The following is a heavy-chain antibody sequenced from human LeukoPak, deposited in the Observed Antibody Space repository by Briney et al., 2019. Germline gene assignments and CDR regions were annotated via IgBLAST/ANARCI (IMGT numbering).Heavy chain of an antibody. D-gene: IGHD3-10*01. CDR3: ASFVLIMVRGVIITGYYFDY. CDR2: IYYGGST. V-gene: IGHV4-39*01. J-gene: IGHJ4*02. Sequence: PSETLSLTCTVSGGSTSSSSYSWGWIRQPPGKGLEWIGSIYYGGSTYYNPSLKSRVTISVDTSKNQFSLKLSSVTAADTAVYYCASFVLIMVRGVIITGYYFDYWGQGTLVTVSS. CDR1: GGSTSSSSYS.